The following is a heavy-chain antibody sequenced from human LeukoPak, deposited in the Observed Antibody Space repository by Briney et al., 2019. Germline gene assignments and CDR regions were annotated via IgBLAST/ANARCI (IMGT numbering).Heavy chain of an antibody. CDR3: ARDCSSTSCYINLDY. V-gene: IGHV1-18*01. D-gene: IGHD2-2*02. Sequence: ASVKVSCKASGYTFTSYGISWVRQAPGQGLEWMGWISAYNGNTNYAQKLQGRVTMTTDTSTSTAYMKLRSLRSDDTAVYYCARDCSSTSCYINLDYWGQGTLVTVSS. J-gene: IGHJ4*02. CDR1: GYTFTSYG. CDR2: ISAYNGNT.